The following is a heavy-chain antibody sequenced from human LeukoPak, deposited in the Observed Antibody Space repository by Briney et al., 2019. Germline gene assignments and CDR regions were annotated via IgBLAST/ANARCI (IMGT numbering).Heavy chain of an antibody. CDR1: GFTFSSYA. Sequence: GGSLRLSCAASGFTFSSYAMSWVRQAPGKGLEWVSAISGSGGSTYYADSVKGRFTISRDNSKNTLYLQMNSLRAEDTAIYYCAKDKSGSGWYDTFDYWGQGTLVTVSS. V-gene: IGHV3-23*01. CDR2: ISGSGGST. CDR3: AKDKSGSGWYDTFDY. D-gene: IGHD6-19*01. J-gene: IGHJ4*02.